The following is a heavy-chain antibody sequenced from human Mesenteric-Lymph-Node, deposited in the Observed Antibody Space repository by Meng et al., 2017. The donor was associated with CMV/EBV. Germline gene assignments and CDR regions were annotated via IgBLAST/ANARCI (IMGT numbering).Heavy chain of an antibody. V-gene: IGHV1-69*04. J-gene: IGHJ6*02. CDR3: ARGRVRYFDWLLYPPDYYYGMDV. Sequence: SVKVSCKASGGTFSSYPISWVRQAPGQGLEWMGRIIPILGIANYAQKFQGRVTITADKSTSTAYMELSSLRSEDTAVYYCARGRVRYFDWLLYPPDYYYGMDVWGQGTTVTVSS. CDR2: IIPILGIA. CDR1: GGTFSSYP. D-gene: IGHD3-9*01.